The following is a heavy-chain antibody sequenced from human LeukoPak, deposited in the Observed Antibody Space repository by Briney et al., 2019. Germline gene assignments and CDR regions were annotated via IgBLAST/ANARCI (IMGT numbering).Heavy chain of an antibody. Sequence: SETLSLTCTVSGGSISSYYWSWIRQPPGKGLEWIGYIYYSGSTNYNPSLKSRVTISVDTSKNQFSLKLSSVTAADTAVYYCARHLSGSGSYTLGANWFDPWGQGTLVTVSS. J-gene: IGHJ5*02. CDR3: ARHLSGSGSYTLGANWFDP. CDR1: GGSISSYY. CDR2: IYYSGST. V-gene: IGHV4-59*08. D-gene: IGHD3-10*01.